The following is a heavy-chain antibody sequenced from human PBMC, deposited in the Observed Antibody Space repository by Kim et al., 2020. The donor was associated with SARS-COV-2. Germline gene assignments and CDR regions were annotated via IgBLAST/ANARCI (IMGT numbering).Heavy chain of an antibody. CDR3: ARGPNYSPFDY. CDR1: GFTFSSYE. J-gene: IGHJ4*01. Sequence: GGSLRLSCAASGFTFSSYEMNWVRQAPGKGLEWVSYISGSGTTIYYADSVRGRFTISRDNDKNSLYLQMNSLRAEDTAVYYCARGPNYSPFDYWGQEPWSPSPQ. D-gene: IGHD4-4*01. CDR2: ISGSGTTI. V-gene: IGHV3-48*03.